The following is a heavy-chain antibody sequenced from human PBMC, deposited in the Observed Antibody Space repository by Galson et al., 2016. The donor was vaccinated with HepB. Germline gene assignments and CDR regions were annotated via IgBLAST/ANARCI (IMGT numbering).Heavy chain of an antibody. D-gene: IGHD3-10*01. Sequence: SLRLSCAGSGFTFSSYSMDWVRQAPGKGLEWVSYIGTSGSPIYYADSVRGRFTISRDNSKNTLSLQMNSLRAEDTAVYYCARESRMVRGVITYFFDYWGQGTLVTVSS. CDR1: GFTFSSYS. J-gene: IGHJ4*02. CDR3: ARESRMVRGVITYFFDY. V-gene: IGHV3-48*01. CDR2: IGTSGSPI.